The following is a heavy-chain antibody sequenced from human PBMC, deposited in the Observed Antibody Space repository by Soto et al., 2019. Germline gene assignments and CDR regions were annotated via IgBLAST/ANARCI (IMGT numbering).Heavy chain of an antibody. CDR2: ISSSSSTI. V-gene: IGHV3-48*02. CDR3: AKGGDTIFGAPSTDAFDI. D-gene: IGHD3-3*01. Sequence: GGSLRLSCAASGFTFSSYSMNWVRQAPGKGLEWVSYISSSSSTIYYADSVKGRFTISRDNAKNSLYLQMNSLRDEDTAVYYCAKGGDTIFGAPSTDAFDIWGQGTMVTVSS. J-gene: IGHJ3*02. CDR1: GFTFSSYS.